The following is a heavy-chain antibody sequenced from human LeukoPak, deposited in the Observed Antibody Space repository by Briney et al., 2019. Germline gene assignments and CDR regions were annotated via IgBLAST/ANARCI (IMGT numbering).Heavy chain of an antibody. CDR2: IYYSGST. J-gene: IGHJ4*02. CDR3: ASGGSGDFDY. Sequence: SETLSLTCTVSGGLISSGSFYWSWIRQPPGKGLEWIGYIYYSGSTNYNPSLKSRVTISVDTSKNQFSLKLSSVTAADTAVYYCASGGSGDFDYWGQGTLVTVSS. D-gene: IGHD3-16*01. CDR1: GGLISSGSFY. V-gene: IGHV4-61*01.